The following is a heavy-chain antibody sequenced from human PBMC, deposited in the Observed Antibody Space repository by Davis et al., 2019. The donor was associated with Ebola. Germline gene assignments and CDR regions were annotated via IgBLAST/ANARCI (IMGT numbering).Heavy chain of an antibody. V-gene: IGHV3-48*03. D-gene: IGHD2-2*02. CDR3: AREDIVVVPAAIFDGPAFDI. J-gene: IGHJ3*02. Sequence: GESLKISCAASGFTFSSYEMNWVRQAPGKGLEWVSYISSSGSTIYYADSVKGRFTISRDNAKNSLYLQMNSLRAEDTAVYYCAREDIVVVPAAIFDGPAFDIWGQGTMVTVSS. CDR2: ISSSGSTI. CDR1: GFTFSSYE.